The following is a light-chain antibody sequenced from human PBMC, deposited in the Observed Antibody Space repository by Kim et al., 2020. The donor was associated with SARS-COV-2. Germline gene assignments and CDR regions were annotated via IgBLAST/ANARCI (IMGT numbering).Light chain of an antibody. CDR1: GGSTASSS. J-gene: IGLJ2*01. CDR3: QSYDSSNHVV. V-gene: IGLV6-57*03. Sequence: KTLTISCTRSGGSTASSSVQWYQQRPGSAPTTVIYEDNQRPSGVPDRFSGSIDSSSNSASLTISGLKTEDEAAYYCQSYDSSNHVVFGGGTQLTVL. CDR2: EDN.